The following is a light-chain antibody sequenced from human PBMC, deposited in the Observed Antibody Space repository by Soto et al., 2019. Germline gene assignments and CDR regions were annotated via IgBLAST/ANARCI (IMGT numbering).Light chain of an antibody. CDR2: DAS. V-gene: IGKV1-33*01. J-gene: IGKJ3*01. CDR3: QHCDYLPI. CDR1: HDITSF. Sequence: DIQMTQSTSSLSASVGDRVIITCQASHDITSFLNWYQHKPGRAPKLLIYDASILEAGVPTRFSGSGSGTHFTFTISSLQPEDVATYYCQHCDYLPIFGPGTTVDFK.